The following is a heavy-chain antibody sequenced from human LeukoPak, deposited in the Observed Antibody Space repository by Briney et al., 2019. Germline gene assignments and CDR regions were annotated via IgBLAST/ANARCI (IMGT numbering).Heavy chain of an antibody. J-gene: IGHJ4*02. Sequence: PGGSLRLSCAASGFIFNNYAMNWVRQAPGKGLEWVSGISGSGDSTFYADSVKGRFTISRDNSKNTLDLQMNSLRAEDTAVYYCAREYYDFWSGSFDYWGQGTLVTVSS. CDR1: GFIFNNYA. D-gene: IGHD3-3*01. CDR3: AREYYDFWSGSFDY. CDR2: ISGSGDST. V-gene: IGHV3-23*01.